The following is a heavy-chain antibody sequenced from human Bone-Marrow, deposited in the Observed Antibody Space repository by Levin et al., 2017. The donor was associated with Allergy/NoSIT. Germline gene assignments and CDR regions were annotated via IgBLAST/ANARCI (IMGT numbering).Heavy chain of an antibody. CDR3: SRARMGGFQLIFRLADY. Sequence: GGSLRLSCTGSGFTFGDFAMNWFRQAPGKGLEWVGFIRSEAYGGTTEYAASVKGRFIISRDDSRSVAYLQMNSLKPDDTAVYYCSRARMGGFQLIFRLADYWGQGTLVTVSS. CDR1: GFTFGDFA. J-gene: IGHJ4*02. V-gene: IGHV3-49*03. D-gene: IGHD3-16*01. CDR2: IRSEAYGGTT.